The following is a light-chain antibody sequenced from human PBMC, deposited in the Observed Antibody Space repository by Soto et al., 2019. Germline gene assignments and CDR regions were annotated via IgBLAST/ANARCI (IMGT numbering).Light chain of an antibody. V-gene: IGKV1-39*01. J-gene: IGKJ1*01. CDR3: QQYGSSRT. Sequence: DIQMTQSPSSLSASVGDRVTITCRASQGIGNYLNWYQPKPGKAPSLLIYAASSLQTGVPSRFSGSGSGTYFTLTISRLEPEDFAVYYCQQYGSSRTFGQGTKVDIK. CDR2: AAS. CDR1: QGIGNY.